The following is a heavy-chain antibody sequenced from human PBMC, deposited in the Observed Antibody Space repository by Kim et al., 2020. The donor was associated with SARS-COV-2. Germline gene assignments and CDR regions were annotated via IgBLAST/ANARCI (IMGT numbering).Heavy chain of an antibody. D-gene: IGHD3-16*02. V-gene: IGHV4-34*01. CDR1: GGSFSGYY. Sequence: SETLSLTCAVYGGSFSGYYWSWIRQPPGKGLEWIGEINHSGSTNYNPSLKSRVTISVDTSKNQFSLKLSSVTAADTAVYYCARTPATFGGVIDKGAFDIWGQGTMVTVSS. J-gene: IGHJ3*02. CDR3: ARTPATFGGVIDKGAFDI. CDR2: INHSGST.